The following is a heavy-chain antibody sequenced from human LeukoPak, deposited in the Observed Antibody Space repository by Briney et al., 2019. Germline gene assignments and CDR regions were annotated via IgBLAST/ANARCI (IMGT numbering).Heavy chain of an antibody. V-gene: IGHV4-4*07. J-gene: IGHJ3*02. CDR2: VDSSWNT. Sequence: SETLSLTCTVSGGSISNYFWNWIRQPAGKGLEWLGRVDSSWNTNYNPSLKSRLTMSVDTSKNQFSLKVTSVTAADTAVYYCARVCGSATGYRLCGFDIWGQGTAVTVSS. CDR1: GGSISNYF. CDR3: ARVCGSATGYRLCGFDI. D-gene: IGHD3-9*01.